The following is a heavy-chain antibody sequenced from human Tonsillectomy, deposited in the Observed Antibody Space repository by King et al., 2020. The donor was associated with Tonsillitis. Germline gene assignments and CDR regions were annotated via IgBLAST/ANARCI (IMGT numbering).Heavy chain of an antibody. Sequence: VQLVESGGGLVQPGRSLRLSCAASGFTFDDYAMHWVRQAPGKGLEWVSGISWNSGSIGYADSVKGRFTISRDNAKNSLYLQMTSMRAEDTAVYYCAKESSQFARRGYGMDVWGQGTTVTVSS. D-gene: IGHD1-26*01. J-gene: IGHJ6*02. CDR1: GFTFDDYA. CDR2: ISWNSGSI. V-gene: IGHV3-9*01. CDR3: AKESSQFARRGYGMDV.